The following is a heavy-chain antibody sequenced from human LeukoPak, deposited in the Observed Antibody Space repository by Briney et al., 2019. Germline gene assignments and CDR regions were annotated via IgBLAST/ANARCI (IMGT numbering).Heavy chain of an antibody. V-gene: IGHV4-59*08. J-gene: IGHJ1*01. D-gene: IGHD3-10*01. CDR3: ARGGQGFGELQEYFQH. CDR1: GGSISSYY. Sequence: SETLSLTCTVSGGSISSYYWSWIRQPPGKGLEWIGYIYYSGSTNYNPSLKSRVTISVDTSKNQFSLKLSSVTAADTAVYYCARGGQGFGELQEYFQHWGQGTLVTVSS. CDR2: IYYSGST.